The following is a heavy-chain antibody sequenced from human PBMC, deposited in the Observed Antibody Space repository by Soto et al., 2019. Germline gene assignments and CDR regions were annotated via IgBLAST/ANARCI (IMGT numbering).Heavy chain of an antibody. J-gene: IGHJ5*02. V-gene: IGHV4-59*01. Sequence: SETLSLTCTVSGGSISSYYWSWIRQPPGKGLEWIGYIYYSGSTNYNPSLKSRVTISVDTSKNQFSLKLSSVTAADTAVYYCARDPLDWLDPSAQGTLVTGSS. CDR3: ARDPLDWLDP. CDR1: GGSISSYY. CDR2: IYYSGST.